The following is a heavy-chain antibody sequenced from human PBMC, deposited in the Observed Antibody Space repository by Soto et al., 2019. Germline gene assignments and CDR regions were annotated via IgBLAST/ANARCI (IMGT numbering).Heavy chain of an antibody. CDR2: IIPIFGTA. CDR1: GGTFSSYA. V-gene: IGHV1-69*13. D-gene: IGHD2-15*01. CDR3: AQYRGASFD. Sequence: GASVKVSCKASGGTFSSYAISWVRQAPGQGLEWMGGIIPIFGTANYAQKFQGRVTITADESTSTAYMKLSSVTAADTAVYYCAQYRGASFDWGQGTLVTVSS. J-gene: IGHJ4*02.